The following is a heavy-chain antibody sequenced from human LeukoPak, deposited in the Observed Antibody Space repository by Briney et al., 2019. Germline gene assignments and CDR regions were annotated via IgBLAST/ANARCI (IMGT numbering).Heavy chain of an antibody. V-gene: IGHV4-34*01. CDR1: GGSFSGYY. D-gene: IGHD3-10*01. CDR2: INHSGST. J-gene: IGHJ6*03. Sequence: PSETLSLTCAVYGGSFSGYYWSWIRQPPGKGLEWIGEINHSGSTNYNPSLKSRVTISVDTSKNQFSLKLSSVTAADTAVYYCARLPSYYYGSGSYYLPGLGRNMDVWGKGTTVTISS. CDR3: ARLPSYYYGSGSYYLPGLGRNMDV.